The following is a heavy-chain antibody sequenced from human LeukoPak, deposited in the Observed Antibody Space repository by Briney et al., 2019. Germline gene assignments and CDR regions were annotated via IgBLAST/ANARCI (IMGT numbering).Heavy chain of an antibody. Sequence: GGSLRLSCAASGFTFSSYGMHWVRQAPGKGLEWVAVIWYDGSNKYYADSVKGRFTISRDNSKNTLYLQMNSLRAEDTAVYYCARDKEGSSWYYFDYWGQGTLVTVSS. D-gene: IGHD6-13*01. CDR3: ARDKEGSSWYYFDY. CDR1: GFTFSSYG. V-gene: IGHV3-33*01. J-gene: IGHJ4*02. CDR2: IWYDGSNK.